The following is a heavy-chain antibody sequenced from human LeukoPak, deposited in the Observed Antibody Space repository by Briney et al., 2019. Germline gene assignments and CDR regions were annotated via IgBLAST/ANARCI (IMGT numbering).Heavy chain of an antibody. D-gene: IGHD5-18*01. CDR2: IYYSGST. V-gene: IGHV4-39*07. CDR3: ASRGYSYGPVNY. J-gene: IGHJ4*02. Sequence: SETLSLTCTVSGGSISSSSYYWGWIRQPPGKGLEWIGSIYYSGSTNYNPSLKSRVTISVDTSKNQFSLKLSSVTAADTAVYYCASRGYSYGPVNYWGQGTLVTVSS. CDR1: GGSISSSSYY.